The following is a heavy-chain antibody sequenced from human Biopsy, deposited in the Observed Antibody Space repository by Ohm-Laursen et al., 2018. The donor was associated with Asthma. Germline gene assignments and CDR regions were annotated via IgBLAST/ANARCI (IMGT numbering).Heavy chain of an antibody. V-gene: IGHV3-48*01. Sequence: SLRLSCAASGFTLGCFSMNWLRQAPARGLEWVSFICLSGNTIYYADSVKGRFTISRDNSRNTLHLEMNSLRAEDTAVYYCAKEVFPGWELRRGPENWGQGTLVTVSS. J-gene: IGHJ4*02. CDR1: GFTLGCFS. CDR2: ICLSGNTI. CDR3: AKEVFPGWELRRGPEN. D-gene: IGHD1-26*01.